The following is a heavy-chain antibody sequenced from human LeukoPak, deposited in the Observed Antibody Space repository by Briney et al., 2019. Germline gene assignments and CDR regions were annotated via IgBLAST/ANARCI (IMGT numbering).Heavy chain of an antibody. CDR1: GHTLTELS. Sequence: ASVKVSCKVSGHTLTELSIHWVRQAPGKGLEWMGGFDPEDGKTIYAQKFQDRVTMTEDTSTDTAYIELSSLKSEDTAVYYCATDVDSYGSGHNYWGQGTLVTVSS. V-gene: IGHV1-24*01. CDR3: ATDVDSYGSGHNY. J-gene: IGHJ4*02. CDR2: FDPEDGKT. D-gene: IGHD5-18*01.